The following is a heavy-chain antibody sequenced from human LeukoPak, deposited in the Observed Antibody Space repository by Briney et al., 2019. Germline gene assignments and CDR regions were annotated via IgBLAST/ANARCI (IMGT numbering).Heavy chain of an antibody. J-gene: IGHJ4*02. Sequence: PPGGSLRLSCAASGFTHSMHWMSWLRHAPGKGLEWVSYICSSSSTIYYAVPVKGRFTISRDNAKNSLYLQMNSLRAEDTVVYCCARALYSSSPFSDYWGQGTLVTVSS. V-gene: IGHV3-48*01. CDR1: GFTHSMHW. CDR2: ICSSSSTI. D-gene: IGHD6-6*01. CDR3: ARALYSSSPFSDY.